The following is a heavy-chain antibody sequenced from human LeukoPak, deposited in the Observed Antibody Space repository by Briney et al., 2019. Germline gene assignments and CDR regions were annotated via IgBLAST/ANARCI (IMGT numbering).Heavy chain of an antibody. CDR3: ARTTEGGYSYGSFYYYMDV. D-gene: IGHD5-18*01. Sequence: PSETLSLTCAVYGGSFSGYYWSWIRQPPGKGRECIGEINHSGSTNYNPSLKSRFTISVHTSKNHFSLKLSSVTAADTAVYYCARTTEGGYSYGSFYYYMDVWGKGATVTISS. CDR2: INHSGST. J-gene: IGHJ6*03. CDR1: GGSFSGYY. V-gene: IGHV4-34*01.